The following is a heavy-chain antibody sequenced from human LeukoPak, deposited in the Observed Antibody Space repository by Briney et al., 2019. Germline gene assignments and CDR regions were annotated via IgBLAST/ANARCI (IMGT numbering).Heavy chain of an antibody. CDR1: GGTFSSYA. J-gene: IGHJ4*02. CDR3: ARARLGYCSSTSCPVGDY. CDR2: NIPIFGTA. V-gene: IGHV1-69*05. D-gene: IGHD2-2*01. Sequence: GASVKVSCKASGGTFSSYAISWVRQAPGQGLEWMGGNIPIFGTANYAQKFQGRVTITTDESTSTAYMELSSLRSEDTAVYYCARARLGYCSSTSCPVGDYWGQGTLVTVSS.